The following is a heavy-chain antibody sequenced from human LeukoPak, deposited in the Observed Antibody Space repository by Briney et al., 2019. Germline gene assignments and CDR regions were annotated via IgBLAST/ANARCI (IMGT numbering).Heavy chain of an antibody. D-gene: IGHD4-17*01. CDR3: ARVPDYGDYGAY. CDR2: INAGNGNT. Sequence: GASVKVSCKASGYTFTSYAMHWVRQAPGQRLEWMGWINAGNGNTKYSQEFQGRVTITRDTSASTAYMDLRGLQSDDTAVYFCARVPDYGDYGAYWGQGSLVTVSS. V-gene: IGHV1-3*01. CDR1: GYTFTSYA. J-gene: IGHJ4*02.